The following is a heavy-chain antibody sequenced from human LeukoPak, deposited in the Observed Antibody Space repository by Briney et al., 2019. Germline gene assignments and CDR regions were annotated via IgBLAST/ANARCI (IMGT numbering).Heavy chain of an antibody. CDR1: GGSIGSYY. Sequence: PSETLSLTCTVSGGSIGSYYWSWIRQPPGKGLEWIGYIYYTGSTNYNPSLKSRVTVSVDTSKNQFSLKVTSVTVADTALYYCAGSKMTTVTTTDYWGQGTLVTGSS. V-gene: IGHV4-59*01. D-gene: IGHD4-17*01. CDR2: IYYTGST. CDR3: AGSKMTTVTTTDY. J-gene: IGHJ4*02.